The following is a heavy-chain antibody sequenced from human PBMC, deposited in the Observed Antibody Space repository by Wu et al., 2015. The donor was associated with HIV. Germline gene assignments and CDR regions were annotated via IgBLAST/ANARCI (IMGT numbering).Heavy chain of an antibody. J-gene: IGHJ6*02. Sequence: QVQLVQSGAEVKKPGASVKVSCKVSGYTLTESSIHWVRQTPGKGLEWMGGFIPIFGTANYAQKFQGRLTITTDESTATGYMELSSLRSEDTAVYYCARDLARETMIRDRPRYGLDVWGQGTTVTVSS. D-gene: IGHD3-10*02. CDR3: ARDLARETMIRDRPRYGLDV. CDR2: FIPIFGTA. CDR1: GYTLTESS. V-gene: IGHV1-69*05.